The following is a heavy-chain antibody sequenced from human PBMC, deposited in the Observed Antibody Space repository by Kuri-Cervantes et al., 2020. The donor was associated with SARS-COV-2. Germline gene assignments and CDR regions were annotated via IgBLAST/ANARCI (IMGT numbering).Heavy chain of an antibody. CDR2: IKSKTDGGTT. D-gene: IGHD3-10*01. CDR3: AKELRDYPIDAFDI. Sequence: GESLKISCAASGFTFSNAWMSWVRQAPGKGLEWVGRIKSKTDGGTTDYAAPVKGRFTISRDDSKNTLYLQMNSLRPEDMAMYYCAKELRDYPIDAFDIWGQGTMVTVSS. CDR1: GFTFSNAW. J-gene: IGHJ3*02. V-gene: IGHV3-15*05.